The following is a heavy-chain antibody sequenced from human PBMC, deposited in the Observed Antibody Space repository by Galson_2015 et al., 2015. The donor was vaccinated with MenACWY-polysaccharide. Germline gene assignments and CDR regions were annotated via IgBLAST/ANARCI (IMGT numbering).Heavy chain of an antibody. V-gene: IGHV3-74*01. CDR3: AKNIQAAY. Sequence: VWVSRINSDGSTTNYADSVKGRFTISRDNAKNTLFLQMNSLSVEDTAVYYCAKNIQAAYWGQGTLVTVSS. CDR2: INSDGSTT. D-gene: IGHD2/OR15-2a*01. J-gene: IGHJ4*02.